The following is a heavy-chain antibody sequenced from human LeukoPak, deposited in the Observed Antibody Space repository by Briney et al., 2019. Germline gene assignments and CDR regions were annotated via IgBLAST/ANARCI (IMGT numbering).Heavy chain of an antibody. J-gene: IGHJ4*02. CDR3: VGTKYNDSPVLSN. D-gene: IGHD1-1*01. Sequence: SETLSFTCAVYGVSFTTYYGTWIRQPPGKGLEWIGEINLRGTTNYNPSLKSRVTISLDTSKNQFSLKLTSVTAADPAVYYCVGTKYNDSPVLSNWGQGSLVTVSS. V-gene: IGHV4-34*01. CDR2: INLRGTT. CDR1: GVSFTTYY.